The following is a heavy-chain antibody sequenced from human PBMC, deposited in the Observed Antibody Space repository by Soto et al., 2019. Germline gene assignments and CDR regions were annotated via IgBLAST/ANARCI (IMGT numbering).Heavy chain of an antibody. CDR1: GFTFSNAW. J-gene: IGHJ4*02. V-gene: IGHV3-15*07. D-gene: IGHD6-19*01. CDR2: IKSKTDGGTT. Sequence: GGSLRLSCAASGFTFSNAWMNWVRQAPGKGLEWVGRIKSKTDGGTTDYAAPVKGRFPISRDDSKNTLYLQMNSLKIEDTAVYYCTTEYGYSSGQNDNWGQGTLVTVSS. CDR3: TTEYGYSSGQNDN.